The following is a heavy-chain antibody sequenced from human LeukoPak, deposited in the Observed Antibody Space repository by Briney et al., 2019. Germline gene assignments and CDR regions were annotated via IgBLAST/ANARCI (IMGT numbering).Heavy chain of an antibody. CDR1: GGSFSGYY. V-gene: IGHV4-34*01. CDR3: ARGATRGRDIVVVPAAPSWFNP. CDR2: INHSGST. D-gene: IGHD2-2*01. J-gene: IGHJ5*02. Sequence: SETLSLTCAVYGGSFSGYYWSWIRQPPGKGLEWIGEINHSGSTNYSPSLKSRVTISVDTSKNQFSLKLSSVTAADTAVYYCARGATRGRDIVVVPAAPSWFNPWGQGTLVTVSS.